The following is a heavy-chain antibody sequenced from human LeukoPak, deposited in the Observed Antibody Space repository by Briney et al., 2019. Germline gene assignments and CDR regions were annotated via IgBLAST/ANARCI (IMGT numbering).Heavy chain of an antibody. CDR3: AKGAIGMAGLDY. CDR1: GFTFSSYA. J-gene: IGHJ4*02. V-gene: IGHV3-23*01. D-gene: IGHD6-19*01. Sequence: GGSLGLSCAASGFTFSSYAMSWVRQAPGKGLEWVSSVVANGGGTYYAASVKGRFSISRDNSKNTLYLQMNSLRDEDTAIYYCAKGAIGMAGLDYWGQGTLVTVSS. CDR2: VVANGGGT.